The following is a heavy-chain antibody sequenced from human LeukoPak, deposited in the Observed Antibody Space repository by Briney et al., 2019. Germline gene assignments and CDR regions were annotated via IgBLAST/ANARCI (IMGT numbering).Heavy chain of an antibody. V-gene: IGHV1-2*02. CDR1: GYSFTDYY. CDR3: ASALNSRNSSC. Sequence: ASVTVSFKASGYSFTDYYMHWVGQAPGQGGEGMGWSSPYSGGTHYAQNFQGRVTMTTDTTISTAYMELSSLRSDDTAIYYCASALNSRNSSCWGQGTLVTVSS. CDR2: SSPYSGGT. D-gene: IGHD6-13*01. J-gene: IGHJ4*02.